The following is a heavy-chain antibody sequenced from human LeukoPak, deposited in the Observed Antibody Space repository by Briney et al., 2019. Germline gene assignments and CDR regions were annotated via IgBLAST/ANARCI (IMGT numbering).Heavy chain of an antibody. J-gene: IGHJ5*02. CDR3: ARGNTIFGVVYNWFDP. D-gene: IGHD3-3*01. CDR1: GGTFSSYA. V-gene: IGHV1-69*13. Sequence: ASVKVSCKASGGTFSSYAISWVRRAPGQGLEWMGGIIPIFGTANYAQKFQGRVTITADESTSTAYMELSSLRSEDTAVYYCARGNTIFGVVYNWFDPWGQGTLVTVSS. CDR2: IIPIFGTA.